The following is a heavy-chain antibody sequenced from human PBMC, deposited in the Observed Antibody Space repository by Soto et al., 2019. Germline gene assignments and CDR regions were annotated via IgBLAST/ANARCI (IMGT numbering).Heavy chain of an antibody. J-gene: IGHJ3*02. V-gene: IGHV4-30-2*01. Sequence: TLSSNGADAGGCISSGGYSWSWIRQPPGKGLEWIGYIYHSGSTYYNPSLKSRVTISVDRSKNQFSLTLSSVTAADTAVYYCDRAAEYSSSTIAFDIWGQGTMVTVSS. D-gene: IGHD6-6*01. CDR2: IYHSGST. CDR3: DRAAEYSSSTIAFDI. CDR1: GGCISSGGYS.